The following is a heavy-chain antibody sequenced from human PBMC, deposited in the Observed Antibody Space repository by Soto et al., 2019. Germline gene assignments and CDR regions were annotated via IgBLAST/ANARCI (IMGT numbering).Heavy chain of an antibody. V-gene: IGHV3-23*01. CDR3: AKEDSSGWSHPFDY. D-gene: IGHD6-19*01. J-gene: IGHJ4*02. CDR2: ISGSGGST. Sequence: EVQLLESGGGLVQPGGSLRLSCAASGFTFSSYAMSWVRQAPGKGLAWVSAISGSGGSTYHADSVKGRFTISRDNFKNTLYLQMNSLRAEDTAIYYCAKEDSSGWSHPFDYWGQGTLVTVSS. CDR1: GFTFSSYA.